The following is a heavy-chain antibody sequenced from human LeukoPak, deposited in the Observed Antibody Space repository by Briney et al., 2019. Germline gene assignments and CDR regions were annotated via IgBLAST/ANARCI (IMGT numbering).Heavy chain of an antibody. CDR1: GFTFTTYA. CDR2: ISGGGGGT. CDR3: AKFYDILTGYFDH. V-gene: IGHV3-23*01. J-gene: IGHJ4*02. Sequence: GGSLRLSCAASGFTFTTYAMGWVRQSPGRGLEWVSSISGGGGGTYYAEFVKGRFTISRDNSKNTLYLQMNRLRAEDTAVYYCAKFYDILTGYFDHWGQGTLVTVSS. D-gene: IGHD3-9*01.